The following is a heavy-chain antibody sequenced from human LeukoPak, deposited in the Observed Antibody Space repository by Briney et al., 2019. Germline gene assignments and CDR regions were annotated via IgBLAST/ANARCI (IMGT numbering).Heavy chain of an antibody. J-gene: IGHJ6*04. CDR2: ISSSGSTI. V-gene: IGHV3-48*03. CDR1: GFTFSSYE. D-gene: IGHD3-10*02. CDR3: AELGITMIGCV. Sequence: GGSLRLSCAASGFTFSSYEMNWVRQAPGKGLEWVSYISSSGSTIYYADSVKGRFTISRDNAKNSLYLQMNSLRAEDTAVYYCAELGITMIGCVWGKGTTVTTSS.